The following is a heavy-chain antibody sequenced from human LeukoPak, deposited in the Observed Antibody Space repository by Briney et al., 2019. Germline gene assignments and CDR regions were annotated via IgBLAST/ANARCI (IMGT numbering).Heavy chain of an antibody. CDR2: INHSGST. CDR1: GGSFSGYY. Sequence: SETLSLTCAVYGGSFSGYYWSWIRQPPGKGLEWIGEINHSGSTNYNPSLKSRVTISVDTSKNQFSLKLSSVTAADTAVYYCARHALRGGFDSWGQGTLVAVSS. CDR3: ARHALRGGFDS. D-gene: IGHD5-12*01. J-gene: IGHJ4*02. V-gene: IGHV4-34*01.